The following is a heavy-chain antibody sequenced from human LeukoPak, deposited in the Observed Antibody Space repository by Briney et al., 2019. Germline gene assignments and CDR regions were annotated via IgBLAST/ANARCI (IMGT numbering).Heavy chain of an antibody. V-gene: IGHV4-34*09. CDR2: INHSGST. D-gene: IGHD6-6*01. Sequence: PSETLSLTCAVYGGSFSGYYWSWIRQPPGKGLEWIGEINHSGSTNYNPSLKSRVTISVATSKNQFSLKLSSVTAADTAVYYCARGVYFKNDVFDIWGQGTMVTVSS. J-gene: IGHJ3*02. CDR3: ARGVYFKNDVFDI. CDR1: GGSFSGYY.